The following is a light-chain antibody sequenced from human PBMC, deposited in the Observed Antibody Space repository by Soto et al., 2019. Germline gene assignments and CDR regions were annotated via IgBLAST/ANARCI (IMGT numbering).Light chain of an antibody. CDR2: GAS. CDR1: HTVNSAY. V-gene: IGKV3-20*01. J-gene: IGKJ2*01. Sequence: EIVLTQSPGTLSLSPGERATLSCKTSHTVNSAYLAWYQHKPGQAPRLLIYGASSRATGIPDRFSGSGSGTDFTLTISRLEPEDFAVYYCQQYVTSPLMYTFGQGTKLEIK. CDR3: QQYVTSPLMYT.